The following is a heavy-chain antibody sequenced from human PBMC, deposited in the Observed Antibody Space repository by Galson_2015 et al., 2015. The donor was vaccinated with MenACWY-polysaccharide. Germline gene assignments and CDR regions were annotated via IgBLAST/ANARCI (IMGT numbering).Heavy chain of an antibody. V-gene: IGHV4-38-2*01. CDR2: IFHSGTT. Sequence: LSLTCAVSGYSIRSGYFWGWIRQPPGKGLEWIASIFHSGTTYYNPSLKSRVTISVDTSKNQFSLKLSSVTAADTAVYYCARLEKYSGSFYILYWGQGTLVTVSS. CDR3: ARLEKYSGSFYILY. J-gene: IGHJ4*02. D-gene: IGHD1-26*01. CDR1: GYSIRSGYF.